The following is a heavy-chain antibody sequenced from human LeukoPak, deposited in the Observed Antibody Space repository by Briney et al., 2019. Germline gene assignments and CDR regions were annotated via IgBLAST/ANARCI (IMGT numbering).Heavy chain of an antibody. J-gene: IGHJ3*02. CDR1: GFTFSSYS. CDR3: ARIRGYSYGSNAFDI. CDR2: ISSSSSTI. Sequence: GGSLRLSCAASGFTFSSYSMNWVRQAPGKGLEWVSYISSSSSTIYYADSVKGRFTISRDNAKNSLYLQMNSLRDEDTAVYYCARIRGYSYGSNAFDIWGQGTMVTVSS. V-gene: IGHV3-48*02. D-gene: IGHD5-18*01.